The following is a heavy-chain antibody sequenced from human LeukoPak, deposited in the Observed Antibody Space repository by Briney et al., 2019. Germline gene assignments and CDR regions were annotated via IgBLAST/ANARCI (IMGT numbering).Heavy chain of an antibody. CDR2: ISAYNGNT. V-gene: IGHV1-18*04. D-gene: IGHD1-14*01. Sequence: GASVKVSCKASGYTFTSYYMHWVRQAPGQGLEWMGWISAYNGNTNYAQKLQGRVTMTTDTSTSTAYVELRSLRSDDTAVYYCAREKKFDTLEPDYWGQETLVTVSS. CDR3: AREKKFDTLEPDY. J-gene: IGHJ4*02. CDR1: GYTFTSYY.